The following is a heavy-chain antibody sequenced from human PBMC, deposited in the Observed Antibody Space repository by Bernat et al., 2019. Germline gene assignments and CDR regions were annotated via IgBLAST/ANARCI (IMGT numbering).Heavy chain of an antibody. CDR1: GFTVSSNY. V-gene: IGHV3-66*01. D-gene: IGHD3-10*01. CDR2: IYSGGST. CDR3: ARAPGTMVRGVIITLPNYYGMDV. J-gene: IGHJ6*02. Sequence: EVQLVESGGGLVQPGGSLRLSCAASGFTVSSNYMSWVRQAPGKGLEWVSVIYSGGSTYYADSVKGRFTISRDNSKNTLYLQMNSLRAEDTAVYYCARAPGTMVRGVIITLPNYYGMDVWGQGTTGTVSS.